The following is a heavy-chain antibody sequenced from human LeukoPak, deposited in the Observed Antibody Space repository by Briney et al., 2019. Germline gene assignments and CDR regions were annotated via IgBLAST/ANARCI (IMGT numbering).Heavy chain of an antibody. Sequence: ASVKVSCKASGYTFTSYGISWVRQAPGQGLEWMGWISAYNGHTNYAQKLQGRVTMTTDTSTSTAYMELRSLRSDDTAVYYCARDLVLVFWDCLPPLGFFNSGGKGKMVPVS. CDR3: ARDLVLVFWDCLPPLGFFNS. J-gene: IGHJ3*02. D-gene: IGHD3-3*02. V-gene: IGHV1-18*01. CDR1: GYTFTSYG. CDR2: ISAYNGHT.